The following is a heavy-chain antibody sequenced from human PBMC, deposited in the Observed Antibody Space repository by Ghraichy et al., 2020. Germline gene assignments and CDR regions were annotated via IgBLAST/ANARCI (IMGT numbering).Heavy chain of an antibody. CDR3: AKQTSYYYDSSGRERYFDF. CDR2: ISGSGGST. J-gene: IGHJ4*02. CDR1: GFTFSSYA. Sequence: GSLRLSCAASGFTFSSYAMSWVRQAPGKGLEWVSAISGSGGSTYYADSVKGRFTISRDNSKNTLYLQMNSLRAEDTAVYYCAKQTSYYYDSSGRERYFDFWGQGTLVTVSS. V-gene: IGHV3-23*01. D-gene: IGHD3-22*01.